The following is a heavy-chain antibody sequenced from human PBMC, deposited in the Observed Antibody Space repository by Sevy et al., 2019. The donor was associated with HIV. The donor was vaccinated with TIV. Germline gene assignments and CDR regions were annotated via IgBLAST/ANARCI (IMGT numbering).Heavy chain of an antibody. Sequence: GGSPRLSCTASGFTFGDYSMSWFRQAPGKGLEWVGFIRSKAYGGTTAYAASVKGRFTILRDDSKSIAYLQMNSLITEETAVYYCIRGGANTSPADYWGQGTLVTVSS. CDR3: IRGGANTSPADY. V-gene: IGHV3-49*03. CDR2: IRSKAYGGTT. J-gene: IGHJ4*02. CDR1: GFTFGDYS. D-gene: IGHD2-2*01.